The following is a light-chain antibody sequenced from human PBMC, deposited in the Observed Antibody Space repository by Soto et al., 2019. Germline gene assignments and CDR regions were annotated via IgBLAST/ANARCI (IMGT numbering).Light chain of an antibody. CDR2: DVS. CDR1: SSDVGGYNY. Sequence: QSVLTQPASVSGSPGQSITISCTGTSSDVGGYNYVSWYQQHPGKAPKLMIYDVSNRPSGVSNRFSGSKSVNTASLTISGLQAEDEADYYCSSYTSSSTVVFGGGTKAHRP. J-gene: IGLJ2*01. V-gene: IGLV2-14*03. CDR3: SSYTSSSTVV.